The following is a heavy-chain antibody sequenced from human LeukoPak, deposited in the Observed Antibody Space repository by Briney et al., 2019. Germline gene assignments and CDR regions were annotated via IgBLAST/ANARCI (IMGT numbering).Heavy chain of an antibody. CDR2: IFSNDEK. CDR1: GFSLSNARMG. CDR3: ARIMGNWNHEDAFDI. D-gene: IGHD1-1*01. V-gene: IGHV2-26*02. Sequence: KESGPVLVKPTESLTLTCTVSGFSLSNARMGVSWIRQPPGKALEWLAHIFSNDEKSYSTSLKSRLTISKDTSKSQVVLTMTNMDPVDTATYYCARIMGNWNHEDAFDIWGQGTMVTVSS. J-gene: IGHJ3*02.